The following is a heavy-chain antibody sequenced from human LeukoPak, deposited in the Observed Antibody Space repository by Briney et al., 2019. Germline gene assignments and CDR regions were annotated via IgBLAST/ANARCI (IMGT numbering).Heavy chain of an antibody. Sequence: GGSLRLSCAVSVLTFSGYSMHWARQAPGKGLEWVSRINPDGGITNYADSVKGRFTISRDNAENTVHLQMNSLRGDDTAVYYCVSGAVGTGVWFDPWGQGTLVTVSS. CDR2: INPDGGIT. V-gene: IGHV3-74*01. CDR1: VLTFSGYS. D-gene: IGHD1-26*01. J-gene: IGHJ5*02. CDR3: VSGAVGTGVWFDP.